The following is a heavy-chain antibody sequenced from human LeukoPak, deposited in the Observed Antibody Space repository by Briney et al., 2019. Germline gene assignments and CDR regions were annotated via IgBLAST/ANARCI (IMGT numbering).Heavy chain of an antibody. CDR3: ATAKKGYYYDSSGYYLGAFDI. CDR2: ISAYNGNT. Sequence: ASVKVSCKASGYTFTSYGISWVRQAPGQGLEWMGWISAYNGNTNYAQKLQGRVTMTRDMSTSTVYMELSSLRSEDTAVYYCATAKKGYYYDSSGYYLGAFDIWGQGTMVTVSS. V-gene: IGHV1-18*01. CDR1: GYTFTSYG. D-gene: IGHD3-22*01. J-gene: IGHJ3*02.